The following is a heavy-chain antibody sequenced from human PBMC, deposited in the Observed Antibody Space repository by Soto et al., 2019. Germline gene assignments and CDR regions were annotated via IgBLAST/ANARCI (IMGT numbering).Heavy chain of an antibody. Sequence: EVQLVETGGGLIQPGGSLRLSCAASGFTVSSHYMSWVRQAPGKGLEWVSVIYSGGSTYYADSVKGRFTISRDNSKNTLYLQMNSLRAEDTAVYYCARMRKEEWLVFYYFDYWGQGTLVTVSS. CDR1: GFTVSSHY. CDR3: ARMRKEEWLVFYYFDY. CDR2: IYSGGST. J-gene: IGHJ4*02. V-gene: IGHV3-53*02. D-gene: IGHD6-19*01.